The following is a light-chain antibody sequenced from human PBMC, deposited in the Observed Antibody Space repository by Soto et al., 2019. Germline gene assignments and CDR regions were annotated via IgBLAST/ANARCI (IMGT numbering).Light chain of an antibody. J-gene: IGKJ1*01. CDR1: QSVSSSY. CDR2: GAS. V-gene: IGKV3-20*01. Sequence: EIVFTQAPGTLSFSPGERATLSCRASQSVSSSYLAWYQQKAGQAPRLLIYGASNRATGIPDRFSGSGSGTDFILTISRLEPEDFAVYYCQHYGSSWTLGQGTKVDIK. CDR3: QHYGSSWT.